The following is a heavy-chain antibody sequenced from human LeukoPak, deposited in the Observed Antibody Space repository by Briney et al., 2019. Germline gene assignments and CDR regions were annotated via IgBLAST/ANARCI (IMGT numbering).Heavy chain of an antibody. D-gene: IGHD2-2*01. CDR2: ISPTSGVT. J-gene: IGHJ4*02. CDR1: GFTFISYA. V-gene: IGHV1-2*02. Sequence: RASVKVSCTASGFTFISYAINWVRQAPGQGLEWMGSISPTSGVTNYAQKFQGRVTITRDKSMSTAYLQLSSLRSDDTAVYYCARDQYCTSTGFYPYFLFWGQGTLVTVSS. CDR3: ARDQYCTSTGFYPYFLF.